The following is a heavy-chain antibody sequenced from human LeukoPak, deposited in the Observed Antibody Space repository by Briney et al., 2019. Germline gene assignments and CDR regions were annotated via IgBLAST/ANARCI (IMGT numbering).Heavy chain of an antibody. D-gene: IGHD3-22*01. Sequence: SETLSLTRTVSGGSISSGSYYWSWIRQPAGKGLEWIGRIYTSGSTNYNPSLKSRVTISVDTSKNQFSLKLSSVTAADTAVYYCARGRDYYDSSGYYLPYHDAFDIWGQGTMVTVSS. J-gene: IGHJ3*02. CDR2: IYTSGST. CDR1: GGSISSGSYY. V-gene: IGHV4-61*02. CDR3: ARGRDYYDSSGYYLPYHDAFDI.